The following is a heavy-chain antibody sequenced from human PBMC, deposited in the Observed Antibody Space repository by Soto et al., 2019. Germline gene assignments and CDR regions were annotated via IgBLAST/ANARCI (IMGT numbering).Heavy chain of an antibody. D-gene: IGHD6-13*01. CDR3: ATGIIRPRIAAAGTGYYYYGMDV. CDR1: GYTFTDYY. V-gene: IGHV1-69-2*01. Sequence: VKVSCKVSGYTFTDYYMHGVQRSALKWLDGMGLVDPEDGETIYAEKFQGRVTITADTSTDTAYMELSSLRSEDTAVYYCATGIIRPRIAAAGTGYYYYGMDVWGQGTTVTVSS. J-gene: IGHJ6*02. CDR2: VDPEDGET.